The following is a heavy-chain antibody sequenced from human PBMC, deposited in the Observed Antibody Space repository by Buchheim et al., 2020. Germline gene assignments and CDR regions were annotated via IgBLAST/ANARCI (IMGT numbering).Heavy chain of an antibody. J-gene: IGHJ6*02. D-gene: IGHD3-3*01. V-gene: IGHV3-11*06. CDR2: ISSSSSYT. Sequence: QVQLVESGGGLVKPGGSLRLSCAASGFTFSDYYMSWIRQAPGKGLEWVSYISSSSSYTNYADSVKGRFTISRNNAKKSLYLQMNSLRAEDTAVYYRARDPDDSYDFWSGHYYYYGMDVWGQGTT. CDR3: ARDPDDSYDFWSGHYYYYGMDV. CDR1: GFTFSDYY.